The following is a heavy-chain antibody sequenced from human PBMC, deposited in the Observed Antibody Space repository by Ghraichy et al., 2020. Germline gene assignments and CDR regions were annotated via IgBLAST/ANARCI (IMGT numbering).Heavy chain of an antibody. CDR3: AKLYYYDNKEGGY. CDR2: ISGSGGST. J-gene: IGHJ4*02. CDR1: GFTFSSYA. V-gene: IGHV3-23*01. D-gene: IGHD3-22*01. Sequence: GSLRLSCAASGFTFSSYAMSWVRQAPGKGLEWVSAISGSGGSTYYAESVKGRFTISRDNSKNTLYLQMNSLRAEDTAVYYCAKLYYYDNKEGGYWGQGTLVTVSS.